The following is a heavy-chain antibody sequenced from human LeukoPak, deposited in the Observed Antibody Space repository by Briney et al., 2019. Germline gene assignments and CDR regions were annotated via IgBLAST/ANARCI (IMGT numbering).Heavy chain of an antibody. CDR1: GFTFSSYA. Sequence: QPGASLRLSCADSGFTFSSYAMSWVRQAPGKGLEWVSTISGSGDSTYYADSVKGRFTISRDNSKNTLYLQMNTLRAEDTAVYYRAKRGIALPGPGGGYGMDVWGQGTTVTVSS. J-gene: IGHJ6*02. V-gene: IGHV3-23*01. CDR3: AKRGIALPGPGGGYGMDV. CDR2: ISGSGDST. D-gene: IGHD6-19*01.